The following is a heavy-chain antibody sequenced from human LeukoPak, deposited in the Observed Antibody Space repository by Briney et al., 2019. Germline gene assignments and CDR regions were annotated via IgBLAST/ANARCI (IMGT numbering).Heavy chain of an antibody. CDR3: PRENIAAAGMDY. V-gene: IGHV4-59*01. J-gene: IGHJ4*02. CDR2: IYYSGST. Sequence: SETLSLTCTVSGGSISSYYWSWIRQPPGKGLEWIGYIYYSGSTNYNPSLKSRVTISVDTSKNQFSLKLSSVTAADTAVYYCPRENIAAAGMDYWGQGTLVTVSS. D-gene: IGHD6-13*01. CDR1: GGSISSYY.